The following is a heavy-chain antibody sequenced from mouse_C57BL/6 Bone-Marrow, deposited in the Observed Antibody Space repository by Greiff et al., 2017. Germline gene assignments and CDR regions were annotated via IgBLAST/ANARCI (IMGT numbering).Heavy chain of an antibody. CDR3: ARYSNYEESYYAMDY. CDR2: IFPGSGST. J-gene: IGHJ4*01. Sequence: VQLQQSGPELVKPGASVKISCKASGYTFTDYYINWVKQRPGQGLEWIGWIFPGSGSTYYNEKFKGKATLTVDKSSSTAYMLLSSLTSEDSAVYFCARYSNYEESYYAMDYWGQGTSVTVSS. D-gene: IGHD2-5*01. CDR1: GYTFTDYY. V-gene: IGHV1-75*01.